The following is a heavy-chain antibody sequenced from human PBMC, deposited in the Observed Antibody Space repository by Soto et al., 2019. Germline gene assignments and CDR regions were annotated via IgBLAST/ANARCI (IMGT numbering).Heavy chain of an antibody. CDR3: VWYGVAASS. J-gene: IGHJ5*01. CDR1: GYTFTTHN. V-gene: IGHV1-8*02. CDR2: MNRNSGTT. D-gene: IGHD2-8*01. Sequence: ASVKVSCNASGYTFTTHNINWVRQATGQGLEWMGWMNRNSGTTGYAQKFQDRITLTRYTSKTTAYVELSSLVSDDRAVYYYVWYGVAASSWGQGKQVPVS.